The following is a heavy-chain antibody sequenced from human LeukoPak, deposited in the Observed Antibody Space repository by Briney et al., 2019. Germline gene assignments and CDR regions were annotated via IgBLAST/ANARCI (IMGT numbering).Heavy chain of an antibody. CDR3: AKDNRRHYTSGPNPDSLH. CDR1: GLTFSSHW. CDR2: ISWNSGSI. D-gene: IGHD6-19*01. Sequence: PGGSLRLSCAASGLTFSSHWMHWVRHPPGKGLEWVSGISWNSGSIDYADSVKGRFTISRDNAKNSLYLQMNSLRVEDTAFYYCAKDNRRHYTSGPNPDSLHWGQGALVTVSS. V-gene: IGHV3-9*01. J-gene: IGHJ4*02.